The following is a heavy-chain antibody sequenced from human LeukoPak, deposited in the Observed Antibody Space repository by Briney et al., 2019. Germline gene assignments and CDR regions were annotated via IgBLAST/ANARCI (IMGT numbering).Heavy chain of an antibody. V-gene: IGHV7-4-1*02. D-gene: IGHD3-22*01. J-gene: IGHJ3*02. CDR3: ARDHVKLGSGFHPFDAFDI. CDR2: INTNTGNP. CDR1: GYTFTSYA. Sequence: ASVKVSCKASGYTFTSYAMNWVRQAPGQGLEWMGWINTNTGNPTYAQGFTGRFVFSLDTSVTTSSLQISSLKAEDAAVYYCARDHVKLGSGFHPFDAFDIWGQGTLVTVSS.